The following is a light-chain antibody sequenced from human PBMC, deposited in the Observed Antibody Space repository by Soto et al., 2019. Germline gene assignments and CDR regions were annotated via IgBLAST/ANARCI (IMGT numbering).Light chain of an antibody. V-gene: IGKV3-15*01. CDR3: QQYNTWPPA. CDR1: QSVSGN. Sequence: EIVVTQSPATLSVSPGERATLSCRASQSVSGNLAWYQQKPGQAPRLLIYGASTRATGIPARFSGSGSGTEFPLPISSLQSEDFAVYYCQQYNTWPPAFGQGTKVEIK. J-gene: IGKJ1*01. CDR2: GAS.